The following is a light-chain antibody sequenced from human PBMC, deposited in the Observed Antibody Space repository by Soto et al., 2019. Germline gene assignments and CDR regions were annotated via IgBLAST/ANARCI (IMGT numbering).Light chain of an antibody. V-gene: IGKV4-1*01. CDR2: WAS. CDR3: HQYYSPPFA. Sequence: IVMTQSPESLGVSLGERATINCKSNQTILYGSNNKNYLSWYQQKTGQPPKLLIYWASTRKYGVPERFSGSGSGTDFTLSITNLQAEDVAVYYCHQYYSPPFAFGPGTKVHL. J-gene: IGKJ3*01. CDR1: QTILYGSNNKNY.